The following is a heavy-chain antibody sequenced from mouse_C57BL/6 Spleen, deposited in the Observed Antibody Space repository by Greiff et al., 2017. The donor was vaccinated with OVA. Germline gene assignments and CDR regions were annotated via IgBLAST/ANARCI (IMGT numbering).Heavy chain of an antibody. Sequence: EVQLQQSGPELVKPGASVKISCKASGYTFTDYYMNWVKQSHGKSLEWIGDINPNNGGTSYNQKFKGKATLTVDKSSSTAYMALRSLTSEDSAVYYCARWAGNFDYWGQGTTLTVSS. V-gene: IGHV1-26*01. CDR1: GYTFTDYY. CDR3: ARWAGNFDY. J-gene: IGHJ2*01. CDR2: INPNNGGT.